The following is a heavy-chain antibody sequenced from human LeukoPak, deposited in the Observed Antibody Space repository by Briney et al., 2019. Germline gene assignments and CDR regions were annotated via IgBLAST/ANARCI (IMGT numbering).Heavy chain of an antibody. CDR3: AKAPVTSCRGAFCYPFDY. J-gene: IGHJ4*02. D-gene: IGHD2-15*01. Sequence: SETLSLTCTVSGGSISSSSYYWGWIRQPPGKGLEWIGSIYYSGSTYYNPSLKSRVTISVDTSKNQFSLKLSSVTAADAAVYYCAKAPVTSCRGAFCYPFDYWGQGTLVTVSS. CDR2: IYYSGST. CDR1: GGSISSSSYY. V-gene: IGHV4-39*07.